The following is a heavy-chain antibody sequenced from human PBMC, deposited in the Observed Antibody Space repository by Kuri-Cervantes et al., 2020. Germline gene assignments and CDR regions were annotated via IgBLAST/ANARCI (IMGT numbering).Heavy chain of an antibody. CDR2: IVVGSGNT. CDR3: ARGYNWNDADLDY. CDR1: GFTFTSSA. J-gene: IGHJ4*02. D-gene: IGHD1-20*01. Sequence: SVKVSCKASGFTFTSSAVQWVRQARGQRLEWIGWIVVGSGNTNYAQKLQERVTITRDMSTSTAYMELRSLRSDDTAVYYCARGYNWNDADLDYWGQGTLVTVSS. V-gene: IGHV1-58*01.